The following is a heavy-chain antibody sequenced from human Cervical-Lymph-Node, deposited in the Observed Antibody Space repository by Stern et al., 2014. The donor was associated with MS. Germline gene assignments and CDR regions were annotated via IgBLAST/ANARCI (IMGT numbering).Heavy chain of an antibody. J-gene: IGHJ4*02. CDR1: GYTFTSYA. V-gene: IGHV1-3*01. CDR2: INAGNGNT. D-gene: IGHD1-26*01. CDR3: ATGSRVDY. Sequence: VQLVQSGAEAKKPGASVKASCKASGYTFTSYAIHWVRQAPGQRLEWMGWINAGNGNTKYSQKFQGRLTISRDTSATTAYMELSSLTSEDTAVYYCATGSRVDYWGQGTLVTVSS.